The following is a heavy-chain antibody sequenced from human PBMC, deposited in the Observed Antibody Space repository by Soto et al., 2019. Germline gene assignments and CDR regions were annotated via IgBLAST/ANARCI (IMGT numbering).Heavy chain of an antibody. Sequence: ASVKVSCKASGYTFTSYGISWVRQAPGQGLEWMGWISAYNGNTNYAQKLQGRVTMTTDTSTSTAYMELSSLRSEDTAVYYCATGGAAMGTFDYWGQGTLVTVSS. CDR2: ISAYNGNT. D-gene: IGHD5-18*01. V-gene: IGHV1-18*01. CDR3: ATGGAAMGTFDY. J-gene: IGHJ4*02. CDR1: GYTFTSYG.